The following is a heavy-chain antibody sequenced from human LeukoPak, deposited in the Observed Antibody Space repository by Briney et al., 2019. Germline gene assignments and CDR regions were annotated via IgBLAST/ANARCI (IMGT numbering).Heavy chain of an antibody. J-gene: IGHJ4*02. CDR1: GFTVSSNY. CDR2: VSSSSTYT. V-gene: IGHV3-11*05. Sequence: GGSLRLSCAASGFTVSSNYMSWVRQAPGKGLEWVSYVSSSSTYTNYADSVKGRFTISRDNAKNSLFLQMNSLRAEDTAVYYCARGEYYFDYWGQGTLVTVSS. CDR3: ARGEYYFDY.